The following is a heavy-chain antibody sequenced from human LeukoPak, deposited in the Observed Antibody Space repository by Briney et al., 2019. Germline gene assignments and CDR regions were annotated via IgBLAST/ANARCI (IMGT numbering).Heavy chain of an antibody. D-gene: IGHD6-19*01. CDR2: INPNSGGT. V-gene: IGHV1-2*02. CDR1: GYTFTGYY. Sequence: GASVKVSCKASGYTFTGYYMHWVRQAPGQGLEWMGWINPNSGGTNYAQKFQGRVTMTRDTSISTAYMELSRLRSDYTAVYYCARGTARGSSGWYGYWGQGPLVTVSS. J-gene: IGHJ4*02. CDR3: ARGTARGSSGWYGY.